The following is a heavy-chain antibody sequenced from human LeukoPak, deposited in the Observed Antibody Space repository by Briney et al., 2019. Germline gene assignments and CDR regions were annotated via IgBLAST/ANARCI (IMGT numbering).Heavy chain of an antibody. V-gene: IGHV1-2*06. D-gene: IGHD2-21*02. Sequence: ASVKVSCKASGYTFTGYYMHWVRQAPGQGLEWMGRINPNSGGTNYAQKFQGRVTMTRDTSISTAYMELSRLRSDDTAVYYCARDWVTDETDDYWGQGTLVTVSS. J-gene: IGHJ4*02. CDR3: ARDWVTDETDDY. CDR2: INPNSGGT. CDR1: GYTFTGYY.